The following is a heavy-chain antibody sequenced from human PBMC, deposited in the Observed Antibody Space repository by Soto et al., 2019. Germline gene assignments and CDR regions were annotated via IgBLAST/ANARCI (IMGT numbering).Heavy chain of an antibody. CDR2: ISPKSGSA. CDR3: ARVPIACTSASCYNHYYYSMDV. D-gene: IGHD2-2*02. Sequence: ASVKVSCKAGGYTFSDYYIQWVRQAPGQGLEYMGWISPKSGSAAYAQKFRGRVTMTRDTSVNLAYLHLSSLTSDDTAMYYCARVPIACTSASCYNHYYYSMDVWGQGTTVTVSS. V-gene: IGHV1-2*02. J-gene: IGHJ6*02. CDR1: GYTFSDYY.